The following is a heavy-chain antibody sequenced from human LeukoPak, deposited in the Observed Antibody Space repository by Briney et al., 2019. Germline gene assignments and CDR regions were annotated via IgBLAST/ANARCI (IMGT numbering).Heavy chain of an antibody. D-gene: IGHD6-13*01. CDR3: ARDFIQIAAADY. V-gene: IGHV3-21*01. Sequence: GGSLRLSCAASGFTFSSYSMNWVRQAPGKGLEWVSSISSSSSYIYYADSVKGRFTISRDNAKNSLYLQMNSLRAEDTAVYYCARDFIQIAAADYWGQGTLVTVSS. CDR2: ISSSSSYI. CDR1: GFTFSSYS. J-gene: IGHJ4*02.